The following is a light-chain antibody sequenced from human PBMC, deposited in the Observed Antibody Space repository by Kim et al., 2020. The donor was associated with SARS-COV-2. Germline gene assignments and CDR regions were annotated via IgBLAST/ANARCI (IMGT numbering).Light chain of an antibody. CDR3: QAWDSSTAWV. Sequence: SYELTQPPSVSVSPGQTASITCSGDKLGDKYACWYQQKPGQSPVLVIYQDSKRPSGIPERFSGSNSGNTATLTISGTQAMDEAHYYCQAWDSSTAWVFGG. CDR2: QDS. J-gene: IGLJ3*02. V-gene: IGLV3-1*01. CDR1: KLGDKY.